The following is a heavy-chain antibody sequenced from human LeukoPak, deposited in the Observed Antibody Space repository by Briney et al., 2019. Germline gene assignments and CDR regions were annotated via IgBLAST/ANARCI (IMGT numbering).Heavy chain of an antibody. CDR1: GGSISSSS. D-gene: IGHD3-3*01. CDR3: ARDPTYDFWTTYYYYYMDV. Sequence: PSETLSLTCTVSGGSISSSSYYWGWIRQAPGKGLEWVSYISSSSSTIYYADSVKGRFTISRDNAKNSLYLQMNSLRAEDTAVYYCARDPTYDFWTTYYYYYMDVWGKGTTVTVSS. CDR2: ISSSSSTI. J-gene: IGHJ6*03. V-gene: IGHV3-48*01.